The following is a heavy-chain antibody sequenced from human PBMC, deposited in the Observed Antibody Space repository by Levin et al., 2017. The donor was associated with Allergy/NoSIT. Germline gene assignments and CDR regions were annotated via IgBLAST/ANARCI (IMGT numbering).Heavy chain of an antibody. CDR3: ARDRCSGDCYSGGNGLDV. Sequence: GESLKISCAASGFTFSTYWMHWVRQAPGRGLVWLSRIKNDGSFTNYADSVKGRFTISRDNAKNTLYLQMNSLRAEDTAVYYCARDRCSGDCYSGGNGLDVWGQGTTVTVSS. D-gene: IGHD2-21*02. J-gene: IGHJ6*02. V-gene: IGHV3-74*01. CDR2: IKNDGSFT. CDR1: GFTFSTYW.